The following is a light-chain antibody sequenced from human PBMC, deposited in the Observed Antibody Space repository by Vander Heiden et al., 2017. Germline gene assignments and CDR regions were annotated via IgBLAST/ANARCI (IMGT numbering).Light chain of an antibody. CDR1: QSLQHSNGYNY. J-gene: IGKJ5*01. Sequence: IGMTESPLSLHVTSGEPASIPCRSSQSLQHSNGYNYLDWYLQKPGQSPQLLIYLGSNRGSGVPDRFSGSGSGTDFTLKISRVEAEDVGVYYCRQDLQTSITFGQGTLLEIK. CDR3: RQDLQTSIT. V-gene: IGKV2-28*01. CDR2: LGS.